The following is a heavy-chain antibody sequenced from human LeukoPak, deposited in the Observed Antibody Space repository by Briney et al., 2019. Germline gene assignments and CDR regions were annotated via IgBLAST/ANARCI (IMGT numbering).Heavy chain of an antibody. V-gene: IGHV3-23*01. CDR1: GFTFSSYG. CDR3: AKDDWGDDSSGYYLKINAFDI. D-gene: IGHD3-22*01. Sequence: AGGSLRLSCAASGFTFSSYGMSWVRQAPGKGLEWVSAISGSGGSTYYADSVKGRFTISRDNSKNTLYLQMNSLRAEDTAVYYCAKDDWGDDSSGYYLKINAFDIWGQGTMVTVSS. CDR2: ISGSGGST. J-gene: IGHJ3*02.